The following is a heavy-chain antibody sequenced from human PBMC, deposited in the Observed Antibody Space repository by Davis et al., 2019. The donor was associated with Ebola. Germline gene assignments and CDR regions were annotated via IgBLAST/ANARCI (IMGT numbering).Heavy chain of an antibody. J-gene: IGHJ6*02. Sequence: GGSLRLSCAASGFTFSSYAMNWVRQAPGKGLEWVSYISTSSSSIFYADSVKGRFTISRDNAKNSLLLQMNSLRDEDTAVYYCARLNRYGDYTYFYYYYGMDVWGQGTTVTVSS. CDR3: ARLNRYGDYTYFYYYYGMDV. CDR2: ISTSSSSI. CDR1: GFTFSSYA. D-gene: IGHD4-17*01. V-gene: IGHV3-48*02.